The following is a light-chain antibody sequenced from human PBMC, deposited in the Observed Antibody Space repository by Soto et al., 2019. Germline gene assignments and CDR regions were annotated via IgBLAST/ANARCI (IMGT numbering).Light chain of an antibody. J-gene: IGLJ2*01. CDR2: EVT. CDR3: SSYAGTNVI. Sequence: QSALTQPPSASGSPGQSVTISCTGTSSDVGGYNYVSWYQQHPDKVPKLMIYEVTKRPSGVPDRFSGSKSGNTASLTVSGLQAEDEADYYCSSYAGTNVIFGGGTQLTVL. CDR1: SSDVGGYNY. V-gene: IGLV2-8*01.